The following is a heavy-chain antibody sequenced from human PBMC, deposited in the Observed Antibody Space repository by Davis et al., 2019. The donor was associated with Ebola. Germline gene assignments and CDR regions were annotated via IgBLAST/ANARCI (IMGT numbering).Heavy chain of an antibody. CDR3: ATTYFDFWSDSSRGVDV. CDR1: GGSISSYY. J-gene: IGHJ6*02. D-gene: IGHD3-3*01. V-gene: IGHV4-4*07. CDR2: IYASGST. Sequence: SETLSLTCIVSGGSISSYYWSWIRQPAGKGLEWIGRIYASGSTYYNPSLKSRVTMSIDTSKNQFSLKVNSVTAADTAVYYCATTYFDFWSDSSRGVDVWGQGTTVTVSS.